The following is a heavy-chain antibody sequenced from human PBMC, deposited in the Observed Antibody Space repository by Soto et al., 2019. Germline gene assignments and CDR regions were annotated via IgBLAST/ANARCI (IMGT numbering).Heavy chain of an antibody. V-gene: IGHV4-59*01. D-gene: IGHD2-15*01. J-gene: IGHJ6*02. Sequence: PSETLSLTCTVSGGSISSYYWSWIRQPPGKGLEWFVYIYYSGSTNYNPSLKSRVTISVDTSRNQFSLKLSSVTAADTAVYYCARAVDYCSGGSCYLYYYGMDVWGQGTTVTVSS. CDR2: IYYSGST. CDR1: GGSISSYY. CDR3: ARAVDYCSGGSCYLYYYGMDV.